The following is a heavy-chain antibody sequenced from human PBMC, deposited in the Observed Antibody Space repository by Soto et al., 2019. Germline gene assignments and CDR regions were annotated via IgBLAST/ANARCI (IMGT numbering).Heavy chain of an antibody. CDR2: INHSGST. CDR1: GGSFSGYY. CDR3: ARGKRLEWLLSFWPALDY. Sequence: SETLSLTCAVYGGSFSGYYWSWIRQPPGKGLEWIGEINHSGSTNYNPSLKSRVTISVDTSKNQFSLKLSSVTAADTAVYYCARGKRLEWLLSFWPALDYWGQGTLVTAPQ. D-gene: IGHD3-3*01. V-gene: IGHV4-34*01. J-gene: IGHJ4*02.